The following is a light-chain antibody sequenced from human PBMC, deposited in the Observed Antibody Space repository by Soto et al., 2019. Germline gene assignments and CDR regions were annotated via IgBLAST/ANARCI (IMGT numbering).Light chain of an antibody. CDR1: STDFVGYNR. J-gene: IGLJ1*01. Sequence: LTQPPSVSGSPGQSVTISCTGTSTDFVGYNRVSWYQQPPGTAPKLMIYEVSKRPSGVPDRFSGSKPGNTASLTISGLQAADEADYYCSLYTSENAYVFGTGTKVTVL. V-gene: IGLV2-18*01. CDR2: EVS. CDR3: SLYTSENAYV.